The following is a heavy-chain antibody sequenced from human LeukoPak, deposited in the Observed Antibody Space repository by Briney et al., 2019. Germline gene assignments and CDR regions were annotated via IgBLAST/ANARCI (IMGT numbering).Heavy chain of an antibody. CDR2: INPSGGST. V-gene: IGHV1-46*01. J-gene: IGHJ4*02. CDR1: GYTFTSYY. CDR3: ATLQDMITLDY. Sequence: EASVKVSCKASGYTFTSYYMHWVRQAPGQGLEWMGIINPSGGSTSYAQKFQGRVAMTEDTSTDTAHMELSSLRSEDTAVYYCATLQDMITLDYWGQGTLVTVSS. D-gene: IGHD3-22*01.